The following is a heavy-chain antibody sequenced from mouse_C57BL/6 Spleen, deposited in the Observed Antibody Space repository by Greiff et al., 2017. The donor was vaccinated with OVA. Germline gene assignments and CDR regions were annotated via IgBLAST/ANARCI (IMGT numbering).Heavy chain of an antibody. V-gene: IGHV14-4*01. CDR1: GFNIKDDY. CDR2: IDPENGDT. J-gene: IGHJ3*01. D-gene: IGHD1-1*01. Sequence: EVKVVESGAELVRPGASVKLSCTASGFNIKDDYMHWVKQRPEQGLEWIGWIDPENGDTEYASKFQGKATITADTSSNTAYLQLSSLTSEDTAVYYCTPYYGSSPFHYWGQGTLVTVSA. CDR3: TPYYGSSPFHY.